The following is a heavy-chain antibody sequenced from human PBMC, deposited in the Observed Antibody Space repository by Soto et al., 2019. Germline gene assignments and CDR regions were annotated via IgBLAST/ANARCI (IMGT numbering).Heavy chain of an antibody. J-gene: IGHJ4*02. CDR3: ARAPYYYDSSGSPGKYYFDY. CDR2: ISYDGSNK. CDR1: GFTLSSYA. V-gene: IGHV3-30-3*01. Sequence: GGSLRLSCAASGFTLSSYAMHWVRQAPGKGLEWVAVISYDGSNKYYADSVKGRFTISRDNSKNTLYLQMNSLRAEDTAVYYCARAPYYYDSSGSPGKYYFDYWGQGTLVTVSS. D-gene: IGHD3-22*01.